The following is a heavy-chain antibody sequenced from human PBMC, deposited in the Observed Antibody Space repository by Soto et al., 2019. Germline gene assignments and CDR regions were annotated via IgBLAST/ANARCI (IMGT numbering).Heavy chain of an antibody. J-gene: IGHJ5*02. CDR3: TSAGLRDNWFDP. Sequence: ELQLVESGGGLVQPGGSLKLSCAASGFTFSGSAMHWVRQASGKGLEWVGRIRSKANSYATAYAASVKGRFTISRDDSKNTAYLQMNSLKTEDTAVYYCTSAGLRDNWFDPWGQGTLVTVSS. CDR2: IRSKANSYAT. V-gene: IGHV3-73*01. CDR1: GFTFSGSA. D-gene: IGHD3-16*01.